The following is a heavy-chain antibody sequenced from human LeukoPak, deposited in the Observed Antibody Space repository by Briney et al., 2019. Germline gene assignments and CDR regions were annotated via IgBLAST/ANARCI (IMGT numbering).Heavy chain of an antibody. D-gene: IGHD2-15*01. J-gene: IGHJ4*02. V-gene: IGHV3-7*01. Sequence: PGGSLRLSCTAAGFNFGTYWMSWVRQTPEKGLGFVANIKYDDTAKNYVDSVKGRFTISRDNPSNSVYLQMDSLRPEDTALYYCARDPDSSAFDYWGQGAQVTVSS. CDR2: IKYDDTAK. CDR3: ARDPDSSAFDY. CDR1: GFNFGTYW.